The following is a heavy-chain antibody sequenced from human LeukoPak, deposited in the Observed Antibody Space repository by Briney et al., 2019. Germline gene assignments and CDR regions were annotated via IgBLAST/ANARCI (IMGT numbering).Heavy chain of an antibody. CDR1: GYTFTSHG. J-gene: IGHJ4*02. CDR2: ISTYNGNT. Sequence: ASVKVPCKASGYTFTSHGISWVPQAPGQGLEWMGWISTYNGNTNYSQKFQGRGTMNTDKYTTTAYMELRSLRSDDAAVYYCARGQGASWDTAMVTDHWGQGTLVTVSS. V-gene: IGHV1-18*01. D-gene: IGHD5-18*01. CDR3: ARGQGASWDTAMVTDH.